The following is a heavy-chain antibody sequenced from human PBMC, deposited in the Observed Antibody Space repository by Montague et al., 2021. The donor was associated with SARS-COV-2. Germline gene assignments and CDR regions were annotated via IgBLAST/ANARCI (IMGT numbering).Heavy chain of an antibody. CDR2: VYYNGDT. D-gene: IGHD6-19*01. CDR1: GGSTASHS. J-gene: IGHJ3*01. V-gene: IGHV4-59*08. CDR3: ARGWAFDP. Sequence: SETLSLTCTVSGGSTASHSWNWIRQSPGKRPEWVCYVYYNGDTKYIPSLPSRVTISIDTSANQFSLRLNPVTAADTAAYFCARGWAFDPWGQGRLVTVSS.